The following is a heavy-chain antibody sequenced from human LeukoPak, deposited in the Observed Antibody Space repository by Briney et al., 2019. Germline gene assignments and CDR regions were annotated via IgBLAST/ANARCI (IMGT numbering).Heavy chain of an antibody. V-gene: IGHV4-30-4*07. D-gene: IGHD2/OR15-2a*01. CDR2: IYYSGST. J-gene: IGHJ3*02. CDR3: ARSCDSTQNDAFDI. CDR1: GGSISSGGYS. Sequence: PSETLSLTCAVSGGSISSGGYSWSWIRQPPGKGLEWIGYIYYSGSTYYNPSLKSRVTISVDTSKNQFSLKLSSVTAADTAVYYCARSCDSTQNDAFDIWGQGTMVTVSS.